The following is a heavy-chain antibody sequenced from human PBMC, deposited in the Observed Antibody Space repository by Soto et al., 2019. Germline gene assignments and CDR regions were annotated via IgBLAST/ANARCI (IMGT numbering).Heavy chain of an antibody. CDR2: INPSGGST. D-gene: IGHD3-22*01. V-gene: IGHV1-46*01. CDR3: ARGGSEDSSGYFFDS. J-gene: IGHJ4*02. CDR1: GYTFTSYY. Sequence: QVQLVQSGAEVKKPGASVKVSCKASGYTFTSYYMHWVRQAPGQGLEWMGIINPSGGSTSYAQKFRGGVNMTRDTSTSTVYLELRSLRSEDTAVYYCARGGSEDSSGYFFDSWGQGTLVTVSS.